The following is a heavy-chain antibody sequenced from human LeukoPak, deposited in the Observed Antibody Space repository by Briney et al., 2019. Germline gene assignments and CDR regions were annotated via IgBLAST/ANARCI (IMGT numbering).Heavy chain of an antibody. CDR2: IESKTDGGTT. D-gene: IGHD2/OR15-2a*01. J-gene: IGHJ4*02. CDR3: TTNSRVVY. V-gene: IGHV3-15*04. Sequence: GGSLRLSCAASGFTFSNAWMSWVRQAPGKGLEWVGRIESKTDGGTTNYAAPVKGRFTISRDDSKSTLYLQMTSLKTEDTAVYYCTTNSRVVYWGQGTLVTVSS. CDR1: GFTFSNAW.